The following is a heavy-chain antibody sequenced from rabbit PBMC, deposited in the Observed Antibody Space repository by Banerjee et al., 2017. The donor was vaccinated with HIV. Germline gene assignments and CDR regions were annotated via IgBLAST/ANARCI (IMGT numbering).Heavy chain of an antibody. CDR3: ARNLAYSNGNNL. Sequence: QSLEESGGDLVKPGASLTLTCKASGFSFSSGYDMCWVRQAPGKGLEWIACIYTDDEITYYASWAKGRFTISKTSSTTVTLQMTSLTAADTATYFCARNLAYSNGNNLWGQGTLVTVS. CDR2: IYTDDEIT. D-gene: IGHD7-1*01. CDR1: GFSFSSGYD. J-gene: IGHJ4*01. V-gene: IGHV1S40*01.